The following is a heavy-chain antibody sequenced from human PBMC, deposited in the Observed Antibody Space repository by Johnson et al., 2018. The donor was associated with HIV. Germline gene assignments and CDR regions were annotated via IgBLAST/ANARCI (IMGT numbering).Heavy chain of an antibody. Sequence: VQLVESGGGLVQPGGSLRLSCAASGFTFSSYWMSWVRQAPGKGLEWVANIKQDGSEKYYVDSVKGRFTIPRDNAKNSLYLQMNSLRAEDTAVYYCARESDSSGHAFDIWGQGTMVTVSS. CDR2: IKQDGSEK. CDR1: GFTFSSYW. D-gene: IGHD3-22*01. J-gene: IGHJ3*02. CDR3: ARESDSSGHAFDI. V-gene: IGHV3-7*03.